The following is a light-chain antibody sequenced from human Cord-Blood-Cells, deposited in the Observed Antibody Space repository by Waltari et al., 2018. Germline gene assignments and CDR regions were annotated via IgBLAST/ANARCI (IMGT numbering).Light chain of an antibody. V-gene: IGKV1-39*01. CDR2: SAS. CDR3: QKYNSAPFT. CDR1: KSISSY. Sequence: ITCRESKSISSYLNGYQQKPVKAPKLLIYSASSLQSGVPPRFIGSGSGTDFTLTISSLQPEDFATYYCQKYNSAPFTFGPGTKVDIK. J-gene: IGKJ3*01.